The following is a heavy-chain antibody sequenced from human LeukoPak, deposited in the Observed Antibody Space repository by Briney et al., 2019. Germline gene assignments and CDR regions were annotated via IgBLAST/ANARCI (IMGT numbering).Heavy chain of an antibody. D-gene: IGHD1-26*01. CDR2: IYPDDSDT. V-gene: IGHV5-51*01. J-gene: IGHJ4*02. CDR3: ATTTEPYAILTRWVGDY. CDR1: GYSFTNYW. Sequence: GESLKISCKGSGYSFTNYWIGWVRQMPGKGLEWMGIIYPDDSDTRYSPSFQGQVTISADKSISTAYLQWSSLKASDTAMYYCATTTEPYAILTRWVGDYWGQGTLVTVSS.